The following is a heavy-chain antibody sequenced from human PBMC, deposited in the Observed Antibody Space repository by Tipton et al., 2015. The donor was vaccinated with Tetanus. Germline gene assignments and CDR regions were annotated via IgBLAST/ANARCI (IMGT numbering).Heavy chain of an antibody. V-gene: IGHV5-51*01. Sequence: VQLVQSGAEVKQPGESLKISCKGSGYMFSSHWIGWVRQVPGKGLEWLRTIYPGDSYSTYSPSFEGQVTISVDRSIDTAYLQWSSLKASDSAIYYCARPLTSVAFGGFAFDVWGQGTLVTVSS. J-gene: IGHJ3*01. D-gene: IGHD3-16*01. CDR1: GYMFSSHW. CDR2: IYPGDSYS. CDR3: ARPLTSVAFGGFAFDV.